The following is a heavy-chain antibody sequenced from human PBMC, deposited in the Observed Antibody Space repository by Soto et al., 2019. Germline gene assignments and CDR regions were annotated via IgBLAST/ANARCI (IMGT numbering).Heavy chain of an antibody. Sequence: SETLSLTCAVSGYSISSGYYWGWIRQPPGKGLEWIGSIYHTEITYGNPSLKSRVTMSVDTSKNHFSLNLKSVTAADTAVYYCARDSWGGFDYWGQGTRVTVSS. D-gene: IGHD7-27*01. V-gene: IGHV4-38-2*02. CDR1: GYSISSGYY. CDR3: ARDSWGGFDY. J-gene: IGHJ4*02. CDR2: IYHTEIT.